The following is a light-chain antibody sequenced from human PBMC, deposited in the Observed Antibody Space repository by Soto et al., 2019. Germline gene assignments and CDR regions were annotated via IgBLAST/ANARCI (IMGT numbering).Light chain of an antibody. V-gene: IGKV3-20*01. CDR1: QSVSSTY. CDR3: QQYGSSIT. CDR2: GAS. J-gene: IGKJ5*01. Sequence: EIVLTQSPGTLSLSPGDRATLSCRASQSVSSTYLAWYQQKPGQAPRLLIYGASGRATGIPDRFSGSGSGTDFTLTISRLEPEDFAVYYCQQYGSSITFGQGTRLEMK.